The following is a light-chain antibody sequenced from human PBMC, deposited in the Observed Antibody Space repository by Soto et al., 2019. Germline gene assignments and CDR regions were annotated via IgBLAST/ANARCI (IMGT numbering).Light chain of an antibody. CDR3: QQCSNYST. Sequence: PQSRATLSLYIGDRVTLTCRASQSVSSWLAWYQQKPGKAPKLLIYDASTLARGVPSRFSGSGSGAEFTLTISSLEPEDFAAYYCQQCSNYSTFGQGTKVDIK. CDR2: DAS. J-gene: IGKJ1*01. V-gene: IGKV1-5*01. CDR1: QSVSSW.